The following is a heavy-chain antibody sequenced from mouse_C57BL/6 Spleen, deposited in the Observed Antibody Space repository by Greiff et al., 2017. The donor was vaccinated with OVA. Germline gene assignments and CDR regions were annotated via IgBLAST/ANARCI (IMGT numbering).Heavy chain of an antibody. CDR2: IDPETGGT. J-gene: IGHJ3*01. V-gene: IGHV1-15*01. D-gene: IGHD2-5*01. CDR1: GYTFTDYE. Sequence: VHLVESGAELVRPGASVTLSCKASGYTFTDYEMHWVKQTPVHGLEWIGAIDPETGGTAYNQKFKGKAILTADKSSSTAYMELRSLTSEDSAVYYCTRGGYSNYGFAYWGQGTLVTVSA. CDR3: TRGGYSNYGFAY.